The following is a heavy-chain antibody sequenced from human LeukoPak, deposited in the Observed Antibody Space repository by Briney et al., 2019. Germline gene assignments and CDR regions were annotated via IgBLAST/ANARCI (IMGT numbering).Heavy chain of an antibody. Sequence: PSETLSLTCTVSGASISTYYWSWIRQPPGKGLEWIGYIYYSGSTNYNPSLKSRVTISVDTSKNQFSLKLSSVTAADTAVYYCTRGRDTAMDWGQGTLVTVSS. CDR2: IYYSGST. CDR1: GASISTYY. V-gene: IGHV4-59*01. J-gene: IGHJ4*02. D-gene: IGHD5-18*01. CDR3: TRGRDTAMD.